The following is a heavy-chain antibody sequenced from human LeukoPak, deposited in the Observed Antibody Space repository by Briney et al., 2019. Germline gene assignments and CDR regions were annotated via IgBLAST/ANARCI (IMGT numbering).Heavy chain of an antibody. J-gene: IGHJ4*02. CDR2: IKQDGSEK. Sequence: GGSLRLSCAASAFIFSGYWMTWVRQAPGKGLEWVANIKQDGSEKQYVDSVRGRFTISRDNAKNSLYLQMNSLRVEDTAVYYCARDGFVGAADYWGQGTLVTVSS. D-gene: IGHD6-13*01. CDR3: ARDGFVGAADY. V-gene: IGHV3-7*01. CDR1: AFIFSGYW.